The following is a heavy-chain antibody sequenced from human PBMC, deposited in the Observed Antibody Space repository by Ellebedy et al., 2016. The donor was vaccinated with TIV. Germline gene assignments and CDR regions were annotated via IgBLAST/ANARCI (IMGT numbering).Heavy chain of an antibody. J-gene: IGHJ6*02. V-gene: IGHV3-33*01. CDR3: ARAADDLWTGNYYYYDGMDV. CDR1: GYTFSNYG. D-gene: IGHD3/OR15-3a*01. Sequence: GESLKISXAASGYTFSNYGMHWVRQTPGKGLEWVAVIWYDGSNKYYGDSMKGRFTISRDNSKNTLYLQMNSLRAEDTAVYYCARAADDLWTGNYYYYDGMDVWGQGTMVTVSS. CDR2: IWYDGSNK.